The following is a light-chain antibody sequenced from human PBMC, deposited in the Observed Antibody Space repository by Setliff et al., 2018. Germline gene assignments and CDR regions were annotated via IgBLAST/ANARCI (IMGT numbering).Light chain of an antibody. CDR2: EVS. V-gene: IGLV2-8*01. CDR1: SSDVGGYNY. CDR3: SSYAGSNNFPYV. Sequence: QSVLAQPPSASGLPGQSVTISRTGTSSDVGGYNYVSWYQQHPGTAPKLMFYEVSKRPSGVPDRFSGSTSGNTSSLTVSGLQAEDEADYYCSSYAGSNNFPYVFGTGTKVTVL. J-gene: IGLJ1*01.